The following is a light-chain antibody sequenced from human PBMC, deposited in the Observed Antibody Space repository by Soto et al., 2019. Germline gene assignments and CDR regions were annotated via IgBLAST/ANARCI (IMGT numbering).Light chain of an antibody. CDR3: QQYGSSPPYT. CDR2: GAS. CDR1: QSVSSSY. V-gene: IGKV3-20*01. Sequence: EIVLTQSPGTLSFSPGERATLSCRASQSVSSSYLAWYQQKPGQAPRLLIYGASSRATGIPDRFSGSGSGTDFALTISRREPEDFAVYYCQQYGSSPPYTCGQGTKLEIK. J-gene: IGKJ2*01.